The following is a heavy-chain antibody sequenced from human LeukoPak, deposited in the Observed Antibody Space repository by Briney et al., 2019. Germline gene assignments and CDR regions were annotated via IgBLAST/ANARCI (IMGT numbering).Heavy chain of an antibody. CDR1: GFAVSNNY. V-gene: IGHV3-66*01. CDR2: LYSDGTT. J-gene: IGHJ4*02. CDR3: AKAYPRITMVRGVTIDY. D-gene: IGHD3-10*01. Sequence: GGSLRLSCAPSGFAVSNNYMSWVRQAPGKGLEWVSVLYSDGTTYYVDSVKGRFTISRDHSKNTLYLQMSSLRAEDTAVYYCAKAYPRITMVRGVTIDYWGQGTLVTVSS.